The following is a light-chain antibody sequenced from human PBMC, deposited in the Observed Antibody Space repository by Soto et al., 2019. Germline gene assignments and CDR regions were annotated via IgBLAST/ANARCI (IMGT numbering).Light chain of an antibody. CDR2: DVS. CDR1: SSDVGGYKY. J-gene: IGLJ2*01. V-gene: IGLV2-14*01. Sequence: QSALTQPASVSGSPGQSITISCTGTSSDVGGYKYVSWYQQHPGKAPKLMIYDVSNRPSGVSNRFSGSKSGNTASLTISGLQAEDEADYYCSSYTSSDTVVFGGGTKLTVL. CDR3: SSYTSSDTVV.